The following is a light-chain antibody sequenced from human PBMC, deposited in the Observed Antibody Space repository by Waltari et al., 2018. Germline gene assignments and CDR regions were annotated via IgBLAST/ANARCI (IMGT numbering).Light chain of an antibody. CDR3: QESFSSPWT. V-gene: IGKV1-5*01. CDR2: DAS. CDR1: QSISSW. Sequence: DIQMTQSPSTLSASVGDRVTITCRASQSISSWLAWYQQKPGKAPKLLIYDASSLESGVPSRFSGSGSGTEFTLTVSSLQPDDFATYYCQESFSSPWTFGPGTQVDI. J-gene: IGKJ1*01.